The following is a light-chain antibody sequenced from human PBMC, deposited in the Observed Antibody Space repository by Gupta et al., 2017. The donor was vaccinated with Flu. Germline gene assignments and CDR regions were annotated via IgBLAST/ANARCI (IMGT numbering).Light chain of an antibody. CDR2: SNN. V-gene: IGLV1-44*01. CDR1: SSNIGSNP. CDR3: AAWDDSLNGVV. J-gene: IGLJ2*01. Sequence: QSVLTHPPSASGTPAQRVTISCSGSSSNIGSNPVNWYQQLPGTAPKLLIYSNNQRPSGVPDRFSGSKSGTSASLAISGLQSEDEADDYCAAWDDSLNGVVFGGGTKLTVL.